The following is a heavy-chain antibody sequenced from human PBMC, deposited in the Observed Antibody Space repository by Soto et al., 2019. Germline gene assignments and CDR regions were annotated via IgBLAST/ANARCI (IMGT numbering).Heavy chain of an antibody. J-gene: IGHJ6*02. CDR2: ISSSSSYI. V-gene: IGHV3-21*01. CDR1: GFTFSSYS. CDR3: ARDQMATYYYYGMDV. Sequence: PGGSLRLSCAASGFTFSSYSMNWVRQAPGKGLEWVSSISSSSSYIYYADSVKGRFTISRDNAKNSLYLQMNSLRAEDTAVYYCARDQMATYYYYGMDVWGQGTTVTDSS. D-gene: IGHD2-8*01.